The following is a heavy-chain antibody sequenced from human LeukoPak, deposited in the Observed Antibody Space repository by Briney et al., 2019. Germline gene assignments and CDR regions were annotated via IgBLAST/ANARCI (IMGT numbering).Heavy chain of an antibody. CDR3: ARTYCSSTSCYTFDY. CDR1: GGSISSGDYY. Sequence: PSQTLSLTCTVSGGSISSGDYYWSWIRRPPGKGLEWIGYIYYSGSTYYNPSLKSRVTISVDTSKNQFSLKLSSVTAADTAVYYCARTYCSSTSCYTFDYWGQGTLVTVPS. CDR2: IYYSGST. J-gene: IGHJ4*02. V-gene: IGHV4-30-4*08. D-gene: IGHD2-2*02.